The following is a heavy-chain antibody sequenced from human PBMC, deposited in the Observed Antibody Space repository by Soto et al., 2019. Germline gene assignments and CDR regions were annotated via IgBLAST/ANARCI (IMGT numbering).Heavy chain of an antibody. J-gene: IGHJ4*02. V-gene: IGHV1-69*06. CDR2: ITPIFDTP. D-gene: IGHD2-21*01. CDR1: GGTFSSSV. Sequence: ASVKVSCKVSGGTFSSSVISWVRQAPGHGLEWMGGITPIFDTPTYAQNFQGRVTISADTSTSTAYMELSSLRSDDTAVYFCALFQNRNPKHWGQGXLVTVSS. CDR3: ALFQNRNPKH.